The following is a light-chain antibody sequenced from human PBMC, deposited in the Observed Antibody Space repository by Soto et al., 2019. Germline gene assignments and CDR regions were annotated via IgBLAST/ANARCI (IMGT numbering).Light chain of an antibody. CDR2: DVS. J-gene: IGKJ3*01. Sequence: EIVLTQSPATLSLSPGERATLSCRASQSISGYLAWYQQRPGQAPRLLIYDVSNRATGIPARFSGSGSGTDLTLTISSLEHEDFAVYYCQQRSNWPPFTFGPGTKVDIK. V-gene: IGKV3-11*01. CDR3: QQRSNWPPFT. CDR1: QSISGY.